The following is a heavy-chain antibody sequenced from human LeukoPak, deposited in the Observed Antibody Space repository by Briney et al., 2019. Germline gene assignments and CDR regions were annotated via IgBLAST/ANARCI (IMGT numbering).Heavy chain of an antibody. CDR3: ASTGTGYSSSWYVTKPKPPYFDY. Sequence: ASVKVSCKASGGTFSSYAISWVRQAPGQGLEWMGGIIPIFGTANYAQKFQGRVTITADESTSTAYMELSSLRSEDTAVYYCASTGTGYSSSWYVTKPKPPYFDYWGQGTLVTVSS. D-gene: IGHD6-13*01. CDR2: IIPIFGTA. V-gene: IGHV1-69*13. CDR1: GGTFSSYA. J-gene: IGHJ4*02.